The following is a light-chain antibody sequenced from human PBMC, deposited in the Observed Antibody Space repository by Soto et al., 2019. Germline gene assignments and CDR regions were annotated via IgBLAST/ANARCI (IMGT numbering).Light chain of an antibody. CDR2: DAC. CDR1: QSISSW. V-gene: IGKV1-5*01. J-gene: IGKJ5*01. CDR3: QQYNSYSTIT. Sequence: DIQMTQSRSTLSASVGDRVTITCRASQSISSWLAWYQQKPGKAPKLLIYDACSLESGVPSRFSGSGSGTEFTLTISSLQPDDFATYYCQQYNSYSTITFGQGTRLEIK.